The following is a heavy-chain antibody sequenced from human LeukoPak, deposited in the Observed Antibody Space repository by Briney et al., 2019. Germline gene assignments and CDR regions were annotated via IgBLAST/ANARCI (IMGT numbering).Heavy chain of an antibody. D-gene: IGHD3-22*01. CDR2: ITGLGTV. V-gene: IGHV3-23*01. CDR3: ARRRYESSGHFDY. Sequence: PGGSLRLSCVASGFTFNSYAMSWVRQAPGKGLEWVSAITGLGTVDNAGSVRGRFTISRDNSKSTLFLQMDSLKPEDTATYYCARRRYESSGHFDYWGQGALVTVS. J-gene: IGHJ4*02. CDR1: GFTFNSYA.